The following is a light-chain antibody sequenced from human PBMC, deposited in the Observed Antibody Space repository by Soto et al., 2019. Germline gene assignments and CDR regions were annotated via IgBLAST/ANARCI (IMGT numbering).Light chain of an antibody. J-gene: IGKJ4*01. CDR2: AAS. CDR1: QSISSY. Sequence: DIQMTQSPSSLSASVGDRVTITCRASQSISSYLNWYQQKPGKVPKLLIYAASRLQSGVPSRFSRSGSGTDINLTISSLQPEDFATYHCQQSYSTPLTFVGGTKVEIK. CDR3: QQSYSTPLT. V-gene: IGKV1-39*01.